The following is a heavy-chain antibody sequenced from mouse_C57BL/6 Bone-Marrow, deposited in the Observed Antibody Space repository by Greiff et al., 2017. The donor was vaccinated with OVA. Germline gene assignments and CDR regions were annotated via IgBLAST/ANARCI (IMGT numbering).Heavy chain of an antibody. CDR1: GFTFSDYG. V-gene: IGHV5-17*01. CDR3: ARRGVITTGVAHFDD. D-gene: IGHD1-1*01. J-gene: IGHJ2*01. Sequence: EVMLVESGGGLVKPGGSLKLSCAASGFTFSDYGMHWVRQAPEKGLEWVAYISRGSSTIYYADTVKGRSTISSDNAKNTLCLQMTSLRSEDTAMYYCARRGVITTGVAHFDDWGQGTTLTVSS. CDR2: ISRGSSTI.